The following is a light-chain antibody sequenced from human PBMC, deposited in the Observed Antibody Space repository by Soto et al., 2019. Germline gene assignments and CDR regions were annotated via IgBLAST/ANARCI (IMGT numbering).Light chain of an antibody. CDR2: DVS. CDR1: SSDVGGYNY. V-gene: IGLV2-14*01. CDR3: GSYTSSSTLV. Sequence: QSALTQPASVSGSPGQSITISCTGTSSDVGGYNYVSWYQQHPGNAPKLMIYDVSHRPSGVSNRFSGSKAGNTASLTISGRQAEDEADYYCGSYTSSSTLVFGGGTKLTVL. J-gene: IGLJ2*01.